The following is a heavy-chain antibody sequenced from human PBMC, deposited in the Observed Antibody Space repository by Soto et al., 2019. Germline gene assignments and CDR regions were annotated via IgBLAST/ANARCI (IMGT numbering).Heavy chain of an antibody. CDR1: GGSISSGDYY. Sequence: QVQLQESGPGLVKPSQTLSLTCTVSGGSISSGDYYWSWIRQPPGKGLEWIGYIYYSGSTYYNPSLKSRVTLSADPSKNQFSLKLSSVTAADTAVYYCARVGDRAMAVSDWGQGTLVTVSS. D-gene: IGHD5-18*01. V-gene: IGHV4-30-4*01. CDR3: ARVGDRAMAVSD. J-gene: IGHJ4*02. CDR2: IYYSGST.